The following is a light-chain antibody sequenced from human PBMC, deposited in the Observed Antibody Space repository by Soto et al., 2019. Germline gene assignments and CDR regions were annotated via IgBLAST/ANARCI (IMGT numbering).Light chain of an antibody. Sequence: EFVLTQSPATLSLSPGERAALSFRASQSVSTFLAWYQQKPGQAPRLLIYDASNRATGIPARFSGSGSGTDFTLTISSLEPEDFAVYYCQQRSNWPTFGQGTRLEIK. CDR1: QSVSTF. V-gene: IGKV3-11*01. J-gene: IGKJ5*01. CDR2: DAS. CDR3: QQRSNWPT.